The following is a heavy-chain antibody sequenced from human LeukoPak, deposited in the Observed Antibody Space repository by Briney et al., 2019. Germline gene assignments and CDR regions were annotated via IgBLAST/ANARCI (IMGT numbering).Heavy chain of an antibody. V-gene: IGHV4-59*08. D-gene: IGHD3-10*01. CDR2: IYYSGST. J-gene: IGHJ4*02. CDR1: GGSISSYY. Sequence: SETLSLTCTVSGGSISSYYWSWIRQPPGKGLEWIGYIYYSGSTNYNPSLKSRVTISVDTSKNQFSLKLSSVTAADTAVYYCARQKAYYYGSGSYFPSDFDYWGQGTLVTVSS. CDR3: ARQKAYYYGSGSYFPSDFDY.